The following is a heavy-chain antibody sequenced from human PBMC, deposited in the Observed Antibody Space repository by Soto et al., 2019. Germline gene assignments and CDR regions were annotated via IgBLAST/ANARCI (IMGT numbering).Heavy chain of an antibody. J-gene: IGHJ4*02. D-gene: IGHD3-9*01. CDR2: FDPEDGET. Sequence: ASVKVSCTDSGYTLTELSMHWVRQAPGKGLEWMGGFDPEDGETIYAQKFQGRVTMTEDTSTDTAYMELSSLRSEDTAVYYCATVEGDYDILTGYPHWGQGTLVTVSS. V-gene: IGHV1-24*01. CDR1: GYTLTELS. CDR3: ATVEGDYDILTGYPH.